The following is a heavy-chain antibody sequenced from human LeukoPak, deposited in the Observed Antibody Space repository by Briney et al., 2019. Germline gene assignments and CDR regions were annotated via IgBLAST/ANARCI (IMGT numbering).Heavy chain of an antibody. D-gene: IGHD6-19*01. CDR3: AELVPSGWYYDY. Sequence: SETLSLTCTVSGGSISSNYWSWIRQPPGKGLESIGYIYYSGSTNYNPSLKSRVTMSVDTSKNQFSLKVSSVTAADTAVYYCAELVPSGWYYDYWGQGTLVTVSS. J-gene: IGHJ4*02. CDR1: GGSISSNY. CDR2: IYYSGST. V-gene: IGHV4-59*08.